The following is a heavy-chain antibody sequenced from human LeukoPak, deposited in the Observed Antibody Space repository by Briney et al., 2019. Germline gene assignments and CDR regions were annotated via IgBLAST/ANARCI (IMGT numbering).Heavy chain of an antibody. CDR2: INWNGGST. V-gene: IGHV3-20*04. Sequence: GGSLRLSCAASGFTFDDYGMSWVRQAPGKGLEWVSGINWNGGSTGYADSVKGRFTTSRDNAKNSLYLQMNSLRAEDTALYYCARDRLRYFDWLLSDFDYWGQGTLVTVSS. CDR3: ARDRLRYFDWLLSDFDY. CDR1: GFTFDDYG. D-gene: IGHD3-9*01. J-gene: IGHJ4*02.